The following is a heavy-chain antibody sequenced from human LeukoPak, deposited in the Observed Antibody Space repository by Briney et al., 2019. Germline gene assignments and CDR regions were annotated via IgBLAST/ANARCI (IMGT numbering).Heavy chain of an antibody. V-gene: IGHV1-18*01. CDR1: GYTFTSYG. D-gene: IGHD3/OR15-3a*01. J-gene: IGHJ6*02. CDR2: ISAYNGNT. Sequence: ASVKVSCKASGYTFTSYGISWVRQAPGQGLEWMGWISAYNGNTNYAQKLQGRVTMTTDTSTSTAYMELRRPRSDDTAVYYCARRDWRRYYYGMDVWGQGTTVTVSS. CDR3: ARRDWRRYYYGMDV.